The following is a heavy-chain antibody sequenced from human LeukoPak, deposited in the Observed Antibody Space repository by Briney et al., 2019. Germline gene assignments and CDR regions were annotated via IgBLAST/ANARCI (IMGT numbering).Heavy chain of an antibody. CDR3: ARDQSGDVL. V-gene: IGHV3-7*01. CDR2: IKQDGSEK. CDR1: GFTFSSYA. J-gene: IGHJ4*02. D-gene: IGHD3-10*01. Sequence: GGSLRLSCAASGFTFSSYALNWVRQAPGKGLEWVANIKQDGSEKYYVDSVKGRFTISRDNAKNSPYLQMNSLRAEDTAVYYCARDQSGDVLWGQGTLVTVSS.